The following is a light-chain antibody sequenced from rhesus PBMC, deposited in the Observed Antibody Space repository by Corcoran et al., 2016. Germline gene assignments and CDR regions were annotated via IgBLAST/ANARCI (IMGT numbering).Light chain of an antibody. CDR2: GAS. CDR3: QQSSNLFT. CDR1: QSVGSY. V-gene: IGKV3-24*04. J-gene: IGKJ3*01. Sequence: ETVVTQSPATLSLSPGERATLSCRASQSVGSYLAWYQQKPGQAPRPHIDGASSRATGIPDRFSGSGSGTDFTLTLSSLEPEDVGVSYCQQSSNLFTFGPGAKLDIK.